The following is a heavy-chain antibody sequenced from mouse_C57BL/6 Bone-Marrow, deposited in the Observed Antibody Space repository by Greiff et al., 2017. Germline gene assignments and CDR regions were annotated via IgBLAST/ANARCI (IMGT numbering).Heavy chain of an antibody. CDR1: GYAFTNYL. V-gene: IGHV1-54*01. CDR2: INPGSGGT. D-gene: IGHD1-1*01. J-gene: IGHJ2*01. Sequence: VQLQQSGAELVRPGTSVKVSCKASGYAFTNYLIEWVKQRPGQGLEWIGVINPGSGGTNYNEKFKGKATLTADKSSSTAYMQLSSLTSEDSAVYYCARGATTVSCYFDYWGQGTTLTVSS. CDR3: ARGATTVSCYFDY.